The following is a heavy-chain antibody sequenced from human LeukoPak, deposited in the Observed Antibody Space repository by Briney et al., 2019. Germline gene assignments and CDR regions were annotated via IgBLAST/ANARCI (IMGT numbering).Heavy chain of an antibody. CDR1: GGSISSYY. J-gene: IGHJ4*02. CDR3: ARGGSGSSLDY. Sequence: PSETLSLTCTVSGGSISSYYWSWIRQPAGEGLEWIGRIYTSGSTNYNPSLKSRVTLAVDRSKNQFSLKLSSVTAADTAVYYCARGGSGSSLDYWGQGTLVTVFS. CDR2: IYTSGST. D-gene: IGHD3-10*01. V-gene: IGHV4-4*07.